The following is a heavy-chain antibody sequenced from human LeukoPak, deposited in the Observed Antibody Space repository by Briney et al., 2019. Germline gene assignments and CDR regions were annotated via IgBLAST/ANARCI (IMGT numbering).Heavy chain of an antibody. CDR1: GFTFSSYG. CDR2: IWYGGSNK. V-gene: IGHV3-30*02. D-gene: IGHD5-24*01. Sequence: PGGSLGLSCAASGFTFSSYGMHWVRQAPGKGLEWVAVIWYGGSNKYYADSVKGRFTISRDNSKNTLYLQMNSLRAEDTAVYYCAKGGDGYNSPFDYWGQGTLVTVSS. CDR3: AKGGDGYNSPFDY. J-gene: IGHJ4*02.